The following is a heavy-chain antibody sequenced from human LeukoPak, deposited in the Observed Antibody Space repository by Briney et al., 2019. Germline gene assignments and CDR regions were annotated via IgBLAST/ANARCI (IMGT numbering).Heavy chain of an antibody. CDR2: IGGSDGRT. D-gene: IGHD2-8*02. Sequence: GGSLRLSCAASGFTFSTYAMSWVRQAPGKGLEWVSLIGGSDGRTRYADSVKGRFTISRDNSKNTLYLEMNSLRAEDTAVYYCAKDSSIYDWWYMDVWAKGPRSRSP. CDR3: AKDSSIYDWWYMDV. V-gene: IGHV3-23*01. CDR1: GFTFSTYA. J-gene: IGHJ6*03.